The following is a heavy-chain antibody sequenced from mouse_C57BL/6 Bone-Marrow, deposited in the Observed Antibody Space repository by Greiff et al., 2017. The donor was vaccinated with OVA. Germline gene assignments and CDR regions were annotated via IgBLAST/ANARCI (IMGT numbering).Heavy chain of an antibody. V-gene: IGHV1-50*01. CDR3: TPYYGTFDY. J-gene: IGHJ2*01. CDR1: GYTFTSYW. Sequence: QVQLQQPGAELVKPGASVKLSCKASGYTFTSYWMQWVKQRPGQGLEWIGEIDPSDSYTNYNQKFQGKATITADTSSNTAYLQLSSLTSEDTAVYYCTPYYGTFDYWGQGTTLTVSS. CDR2: IDPSDSYT. D-gene: IGHD2-10*01.